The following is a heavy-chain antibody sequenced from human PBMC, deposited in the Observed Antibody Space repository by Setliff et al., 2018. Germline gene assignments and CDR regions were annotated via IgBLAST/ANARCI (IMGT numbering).Heavy chain of an antibody. CDR1: GYTFTSYY. V-gene: IGHV1-46*01. J-gene: IGHJ6*02. Sequence: ASVKVSCKASGYTFTSYYMHWVRQAPGQGLEWMGIINPSGGSTSYAQKFQGRVTMTRDTSTSTVYMELSSLRSEDTAVYYCARAGNHNFWSGYPPYYYYYGMDVWGQGTTVPSP. D-gene: IGHD3-3*01. CDR2: INPSGGST. CDR3: ARAGNHNFWSGYPPYYYYYGMDV.